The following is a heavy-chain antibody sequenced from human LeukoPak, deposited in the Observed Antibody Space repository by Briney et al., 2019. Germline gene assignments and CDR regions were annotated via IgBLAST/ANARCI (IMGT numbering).Heavy chain of an antibody. CDR2: ISNTGSAK. CDR1: GFTFSDYY. Sequence: PGGSLRLSCAASGFTFSDYYMNWLRQAPGRGLEWVSYISNTGSAKYYADSVKGRFTISRDNAKNSVHLEMNSLRAEDTAVYYCASDSSGYFGPWGQGTLVTVSS. CDR3: ASDSSGYFGP. D-gene: IGHD3-22*01. J-gene: IGHJ5*02. V-gene: IGHV3-11*01.